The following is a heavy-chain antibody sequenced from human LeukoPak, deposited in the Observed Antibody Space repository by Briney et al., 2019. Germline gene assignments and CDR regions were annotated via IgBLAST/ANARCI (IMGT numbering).Heavy chain of an antibody. Sequence: ASVKVSCKASGYTFTGKFMHWVRQAPGQGLEWMGWINPNSGGTNYAQKFQGRVTMTRDTSISTAYMELSRLRSDDTAVYYCARVGDSGYDFWFDYWGQGTLVTVSS. V-gene: IGHV1-2*02. D-gene: IGHD5-12*01. CDR3: ARVGDSGYDFWFDY. J-gene: IGHJ4*02. CDR2: INPNSGGT. CDR1: GYTFTGKF.